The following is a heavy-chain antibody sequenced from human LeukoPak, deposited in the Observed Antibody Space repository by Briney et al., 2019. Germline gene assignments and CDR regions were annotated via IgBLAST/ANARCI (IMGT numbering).Heavy chain of an antibody. D-gene: IGHD2-2*01. J-gene: IGHJ4*02. V-gene: IGHV3-74*01. Sequence: GGSLRLSCAASGFTFSSYWMHWVRQAPGKGLVWVSRINSDGSSTSYADSVKGRFTISRDNAKNTLYLQMNSLRAEDTAVYYCATLNPLGYCSSTSCPSFDYWGQGTLVTVSS. CDR1: GFTFSSYW. CDR2: INSDGSST. CDR3: ATLNPLGYCSSTSCPSFDY.